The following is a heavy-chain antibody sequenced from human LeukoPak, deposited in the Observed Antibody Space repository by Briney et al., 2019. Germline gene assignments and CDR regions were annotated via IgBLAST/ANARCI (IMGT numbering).Heavy chain of an antibody. Sequence: GGSLRRSCAASGVTFSSYWMHWVRQTPGKGLVWVSRIKSDGSAIYADSVKGRFTISRDNARNTLYLQMNSLRVEDTAMYYCARAVTYFYGSVTYDWFDPWGQGTLVTVSS. CDR2: IKSDGSA. D-gene: IGHD3-10*01. J-gene: IGHJ5*02. CDR1: GVTFSSYW. CDR3: ARAVTYFYGSVTYDWFDP. V-gene: IGHV3-74*01.